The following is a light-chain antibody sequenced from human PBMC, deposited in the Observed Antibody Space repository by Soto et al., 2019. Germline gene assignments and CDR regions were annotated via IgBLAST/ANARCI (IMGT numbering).Light chain of an antibody. CDR1: QSVRSNY. CDR3: QQYTSSPRT. Sequence: EIVLTQSPGTLSLSPGEGATLSCRASQSVRSNYLAWYQQKPGQAPRLLIFGASRRATGIPDKFSGSGSGTDFTLTISRLEPEDFALYYYQQYTSSPRTFGQGTKVGIK. CDR2: GAS. J-gene: IGKJ1*01. V-gene: IGKV3-20*01.